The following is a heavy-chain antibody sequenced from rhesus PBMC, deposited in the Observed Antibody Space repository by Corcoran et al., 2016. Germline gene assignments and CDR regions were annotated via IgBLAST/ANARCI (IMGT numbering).Heavy chain of an antibody. CDR2: TGGSSGST. CDR1: GYSISSGYY. D-gene: IGHD1-44*02. Sequence: QVQLQESGPGLVKPSETLSLTCAVSGYSISSGYYWGWIRQSPGKGLEWIGYTGGSSGSTYYNPSLKSRVTISKDTSKNQFSLKLSSVTAADTAVYYCARRTGGGRFDVWGPGVLVTVSS. J-gene: IGHJ5-1*01. V-gene: IGHV4-99*01. CDR3: ARRTGGGRFDV.